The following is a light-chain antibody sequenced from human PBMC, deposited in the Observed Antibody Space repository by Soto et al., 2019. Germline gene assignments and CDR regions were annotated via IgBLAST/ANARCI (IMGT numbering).Light chain of an antibody. V-gene: IGLV1-40*01. CDR2: TNS. CDR1: SSNIGAGYD. CDR3: QSYDSSLIALV. J-gene: IGLJ3*02. Sequence: QSVLTQPPSVSGAPGQGVTISCAGTSSNIGAGYDVHWYQQVPGTAPKLLIYTNSNRPSGVPDRFSCSKSVTSASLAITGLQAADEADYYCQSYDSSLIALVFGGGTKVTV.